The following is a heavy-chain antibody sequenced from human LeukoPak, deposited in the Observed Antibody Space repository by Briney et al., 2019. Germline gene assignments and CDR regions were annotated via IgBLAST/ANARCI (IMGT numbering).Heavy chain of an antibody. CDR2: INSDGSST. CDR3: ARGDYGGNSAAFDI. D-gene: IGHD4-23*01. J-gene: IGHJ3*02. CDR1: GFTFSSYW. Sequence: GGSLRLSCAASGFTFSSYWMHWVRQAPGKGLAWVSRINSDGSSTSYADSVKGRFTISRDNAKNTLYLQMNSLRAEDTAVYYCARGDYGGNSAAFDIWGQGTMVTVSS. V-gene: IGHV3-74*01.